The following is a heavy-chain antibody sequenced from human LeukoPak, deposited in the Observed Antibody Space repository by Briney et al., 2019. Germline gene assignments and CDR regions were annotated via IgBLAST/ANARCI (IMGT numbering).Heavy chain of an antibody. V-gene: IGHV4-34*01. J-gene: IGHJ4*02. Sequence: PSETLSLTCAVYDGSFSASYWSWIRQPPGKGLEWIGEINHCGSTNYNPSLKSRVTISVDTSKNQFSLKLSSVTAADTAVYYCARLSLKVLEWSPTKGKETHYFDYWGQGTLVTVSS. CDR1: DGSFSASY. CDR2: INHCGST. CDR3: ARLSLKVLEWSPTKGKETHYFDY. D-gene: IGHD3-3*01.